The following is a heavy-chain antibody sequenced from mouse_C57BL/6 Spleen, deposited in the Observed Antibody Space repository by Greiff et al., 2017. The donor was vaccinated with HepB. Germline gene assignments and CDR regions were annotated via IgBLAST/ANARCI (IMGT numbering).Heavy chain of an antibody. D-gene: IGHD3-3*01. CDR1: GYTFTSYW. CDR2: IDPSDSET. Sequence: QVQLQQPGAELVRPGSSVKLSCKASGYTFTSYWMHWVKQRPIQGLEWIGNIDPSDSETHYNQKFKDKATLTVDKSSSTAYMQLSSLTSEDSAVYYCARGGWDSTGYYAMDYWGQGTSVTVSS. V-gene: IGHV1-52*01. CDR3: ARGGWDSTGYYAMDY. J-gene: IGHJ4*01.